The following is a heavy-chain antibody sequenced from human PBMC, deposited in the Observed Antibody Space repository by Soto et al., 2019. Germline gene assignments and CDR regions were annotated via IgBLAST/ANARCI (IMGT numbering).Heavy chain of an antibody. V-gene: IGHV4-30-4*01. Sequence: SSETLSLTCTVSGGSISSGDYYWSWIGQPPGKGLEWIGYIYYSGSTYYNPSLKSRVTISVDTSKNQFSLKLSSVTAADTAVYYCAVVPAAIGYFRFFDPWGQGTLVTVSS. D-gene: IGHD2-2*02. CDR2: IYYSGST. CDR3: AVVPAAIGYFRFFDP. CDR1: GGSISSGDYY. J-gene: IGHJ5*02.